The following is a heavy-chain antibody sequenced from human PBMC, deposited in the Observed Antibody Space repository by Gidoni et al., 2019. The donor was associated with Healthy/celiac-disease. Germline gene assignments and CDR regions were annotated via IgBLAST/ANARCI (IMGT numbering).Heavy chain of an antibody. CDR1: GYSISSGYY. V-gene: IGHV4-38-2*02. J-gene: IGHJ4*02. CDR3: ARDPTQNITIFGVVSTRGYYFDY. Sequence: QVQLQESGPGLVKPSETLSLTCAVSGYSISSGYYWGWIRQPPGKGLEWIGSIYHSGSTYYNPSLKSRVTISVDTSKNQFSLKLSSVTAADTAVYYCARDPTQNITIFGVVSTRGYYFDYWGQGTLVTVSS. CDR2: IYHSGST. D-gene: IGHD3-3*01.